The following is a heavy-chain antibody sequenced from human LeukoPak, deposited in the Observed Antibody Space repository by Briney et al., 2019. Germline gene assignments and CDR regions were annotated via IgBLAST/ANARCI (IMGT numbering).Heavy chain of an antibody. CDR3: ARHPGVGATTPSWFGP. Sequence: GASVKVSCKASGYTFTSYYMHRVRQAPGQGLEWMGIINPSGGSTSYAQKFQGRVTMTRDTSTSTVYMELSSLRSEDTAVYYCARHPGVGATTPSWFGPWGQGTLVTVSS. J-gene: IGHJ5*02. CDR1: GYTFTSYY. D-gene: IGHD1-26*01. V-gene: IGHV1-46*03. CDR2: INPSGGST.